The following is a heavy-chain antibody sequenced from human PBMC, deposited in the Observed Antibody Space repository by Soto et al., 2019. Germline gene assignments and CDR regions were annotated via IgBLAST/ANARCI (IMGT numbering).Heavy chain of an antibody. J-gene: IGHJ5*02. CDR2: IYYSGST. Sequence: SETLSLTCTVSGGSISSYYWSWIRQPPGKGLEWIGYIYYSGSTNYNPSLKSRVTISVDTSKNQFSLKLSSVTAADTAVYYCARHEDTAMDHNWFDPWGQGTLVTVSS. CDR3: ARHEDTAMDHNWFDP. V-gene: IGHV4-59*08. CDR1: GGSISSYY. D-gene: IGHD5-18*01.